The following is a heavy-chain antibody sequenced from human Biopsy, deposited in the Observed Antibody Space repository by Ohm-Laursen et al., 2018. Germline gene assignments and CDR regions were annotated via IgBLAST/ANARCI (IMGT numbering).Heavy chain of an antibody. CDR2: IIPILGTV. V-gene: IGHV1-69*04. J-gene: IGHJ6*02. Sequence: ASVKVSCKASGDTFTTSAISWVRQVPGQGLDWMGRIIPILGTVDYGQNFRGRVTIRADTSTTFLELTSLRYDDTAVYYCASGDIGGIGLDVWGLGTTVTVSS. CDR3: ASGDIGGIGLDV. CDR1: GDTFTTSA. D-gene: IGHD3-10*01.